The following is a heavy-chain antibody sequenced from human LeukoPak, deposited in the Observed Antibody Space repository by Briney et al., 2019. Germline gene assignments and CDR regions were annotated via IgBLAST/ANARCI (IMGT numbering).Heavy chain of an antibody. CDR2: INPNSGNT. D-gene: IGHD2-2*01. CDR3: AISPIVVVPAAIIDAFDI. J-gene: IGHJ3*02. CDR1: GYTFTGYY. Sequence: ASVKVSCKASGYTFTGYYMHWVRQAPGQGLEWMGWINPNSGNTGYAQKFQGRVTMTRNTSISTAYMELSSLRSEDTAVYYCAISPIVVVPAAIIDAFDIWGQGTMVTVSS. V-gene: IGHV1-8*02.